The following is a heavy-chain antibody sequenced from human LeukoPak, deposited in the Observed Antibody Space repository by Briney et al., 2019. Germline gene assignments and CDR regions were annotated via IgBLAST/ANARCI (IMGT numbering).Heavy chain of an antibody. CDR1: GFTVSSYY. J-gene: IGHJ4*02. CDR3: ATYRQVLLPFES. CDR2: ISSSSSYI. D-gene: IGHD2-8*02. V-gene: IGHV3-21*04. Sequence: GGSLRLSCAASGFTVSSYYMNWVRQAPGKGLEWVSSISSSSSYIYYADSVKGRFTISRDNAKNSLYLQMNSLRAEDTAIYYCATYRQVLLPFESWGQGTLVTVSS.